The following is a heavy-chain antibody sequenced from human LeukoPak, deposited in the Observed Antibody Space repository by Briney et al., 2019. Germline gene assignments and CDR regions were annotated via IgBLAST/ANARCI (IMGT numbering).Heavy chain of an antibody. Sequence: ASVKVSCKASGYTVASYGISWVRQAPRHGFEWLGWISTYNNKANYTQKLQGRVTLTTDTSTSTVYLELKSLTSDDTAVYYCARGIFGAFHFWGQGTMVIVS. J-gene: IGHJ3*01. D-gene: IGHD3-10*01. CDR3: ARGIFGAFHF. CDR2: ISTYNNKA. V-gene: IGHV1-18*01. CDR1: GYTVASYG.